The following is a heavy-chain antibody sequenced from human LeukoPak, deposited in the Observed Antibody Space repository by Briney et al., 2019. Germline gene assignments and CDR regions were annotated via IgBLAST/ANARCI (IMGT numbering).Heavy chain of an antibody. D-gene: IGHD3-16*01. V-gene: IGHV4-31*03. J-gene: IGHJ4*02. Sequence: SQTLSLTCTVSGGSISSGGYSWSWIRQHPGKGLEWIGYIYYSGSTYYNPSLKSRVTISVDTSKNQFSLKLSPVTAADTAVYYCARGQYYSRYFDYWGQGTLVTVSS. CDR2: IYYSGST. CDR1: GGSISSGGYS. CDR3: ARGQYYSRYFDY.